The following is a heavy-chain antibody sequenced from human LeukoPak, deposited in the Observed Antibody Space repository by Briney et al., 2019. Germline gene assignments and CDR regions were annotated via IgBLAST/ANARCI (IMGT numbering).Heavy chain of an antibody. CDR2: ISYDGSSK. J-gene: IGHJ4*02. CDR1: GFTFSSYA. D-gene: IGHD2-2*01. V-gene: IGHV3-30-3*01. Sequence: GGSLRLSCAASGFTFSSYAMHWVHQAPGKGLEWVAVISYDGSSKHYADPVKGRFTISRDNSKNMLYLQLSSLRTEDSAMYYCLFRCTSCSLLDYWGQGTLVTVSS. CDR3: LFRCTSCSLLDY.